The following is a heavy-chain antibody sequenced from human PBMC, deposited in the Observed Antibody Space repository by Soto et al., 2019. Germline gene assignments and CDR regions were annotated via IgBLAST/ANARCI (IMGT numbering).Heavy chain of an antibody. V-gene: IGHV1-18*01. D-gene: IGHD1-1*01. CDR3: ARDKLEPSGSYYGMDV. Sequence: QVQLVQSGAEVKKPGASVKVSCKASGYTFPSYGISWVRQAPGQGPQGMGWISAYKGKTNYTQKLQGRVSMTKDTSTSTAYMELRSLRFDDTAVYYCARDKLEPSGSYYGMDVWGQGTTVTVSS. CDR1: GYTFPSYG. J-gene: IGHJ6*02. CDR2: ISAYKGKT.